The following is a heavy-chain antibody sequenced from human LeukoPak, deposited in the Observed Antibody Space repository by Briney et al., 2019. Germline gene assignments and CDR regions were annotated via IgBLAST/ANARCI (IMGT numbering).Heavy chain of an antibody. Sequence: PGGSLRLSCAASGFTFSGYGMHWVRQAPGKGLEWVAVIWYDGNNEYHIDSVKGRFTISRDNSKNTLYLQMNSLRAEDAAVYYCARDPSLSDISGYYPYYFDYWGQGTLVTVSS. D-gene: IGHD3-22*01. J-gene: IGHJ4*02. CDR3: ARDPSLSDISGYYPYYFDY. V-gene: IGHV3-33*01. CDR1: GFTFSGYG. CDR2: IWYDGNNE.